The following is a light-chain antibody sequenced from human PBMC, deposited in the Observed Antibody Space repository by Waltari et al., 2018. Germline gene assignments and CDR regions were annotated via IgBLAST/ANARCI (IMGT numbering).Light chain of an antibody. CDR2: WAS. CDR1: QSILFTSNNKIY. V-gene: IGKV4-1*01. Sequence: DIMMTQSPDSLAVSLGERATINCKSSQSILFTSNNKIYLAWYQQRPGQPPKWLIYWASTRESGVPDRFSGSGYGTDFTLTISSLQTEDVAVYYCQQYYSTPYTFGQGTKLEI. CDR3: QQYYSTPYT. J-gene: IGKJ2*01.